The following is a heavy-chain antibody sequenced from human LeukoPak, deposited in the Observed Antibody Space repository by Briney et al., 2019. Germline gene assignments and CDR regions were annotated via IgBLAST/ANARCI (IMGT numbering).Heavy chain of an antibody. D-gene: IGHD5-12*01. Sequence: GESLQISCKGSGYSFTTYWIGWVRPMPGKGLEWMGIIYPGDSDTRYSPSFQGQVTISVDKSISTAYLQWSSLKASDTAMYYCARRGGGYDSYFDYWGQGTLVTVSS. CDR2: IYPGDSDT. CDR3: ARRGGGYDSYFDY. J-gene: IGHJ4*02. CDR1: GYSFTTYW. V-gene: IGHV5-51*01.